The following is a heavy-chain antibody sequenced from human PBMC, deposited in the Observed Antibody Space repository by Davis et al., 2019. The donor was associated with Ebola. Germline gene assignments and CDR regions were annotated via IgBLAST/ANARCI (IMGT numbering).Heavy chain of an antibody. J-gene: IGHJ4*02. Sequence: ASVKVSCKASGYTFTSYDINWVRQATGQGLEWLGWMNPNSGKAAYAQKFQGRVTLTRNTSISTAYMELSSLTSEDTAVYYCAGGGVPMVGPADHWGQGTLVSVSS. D-gene: IGHD2-15*01. CDR3: AGGGVPMVGPADH. CDR1: GYTFTSYD. V-gene: IGHV1-8*01. CDR2: MNPNSGKA.